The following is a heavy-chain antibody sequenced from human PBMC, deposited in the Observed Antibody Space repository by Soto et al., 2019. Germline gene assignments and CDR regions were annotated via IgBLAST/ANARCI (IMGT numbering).Heavy chain of an antibody. CDR3: PSAAQFNYGRNPGFNY. D-gene: IGHD4-17*01. J-gene: IGHJ4*02. CDR1: GFTFSRDW. Sequence: GGSLRLSCAACGFTFSRDWMHWVRQGPGKGLVWVAHIRSDGSATSHADSVKGRFTIARDNAKNTLYLQMKSLRAEDTAVYYCPSAAQFNYGRNPGFNYWGKGTLLPASS. V-gene: IGHV3-74*01. CDR2: IRSDGSAT.